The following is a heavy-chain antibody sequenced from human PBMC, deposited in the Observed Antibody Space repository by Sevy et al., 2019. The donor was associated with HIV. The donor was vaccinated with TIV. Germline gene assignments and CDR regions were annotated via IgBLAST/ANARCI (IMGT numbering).Heavy chain of an antibody. D-gene: IGHD2-21*02. CDR3: ARLSRNNVVVTGVRRDGFDV. V-gene: IGHV4-59*01. Sequence: SETLSLTFTVSGGSISTYYWSWIRQPPGKGLQWIGYIYYTGKTNYNPSLQTPVTMSIDTSKNQFSLRLSSVTSADTAMYYCARLSRNNVVVTGVRRDGFDVWGQGTMVTVSS. CDR1: GGSISTYY. CDR2: IYYTGKT. J-gene: IGHJ3*01.